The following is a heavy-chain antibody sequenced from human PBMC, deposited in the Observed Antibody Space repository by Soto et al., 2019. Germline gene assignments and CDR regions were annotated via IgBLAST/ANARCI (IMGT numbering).Heavy chain of an antibody. Sequence: SETLSLTCTVSGGSISSGGYYWSWIRQHPGKGLEWIGYIYYSGSTYYNPSLKSRVTISVDTSKNQFSLKLSSVTAADTAVYYCARENYDSSGYYLDYWGQGTLVTVSS. J-gene: IGHJ4*02. CDR1: GGSISSGGYY. CDR3: ARENYDSSGYYLDY. V-gene: IGHV4-31*03. D-gene: IGHD3-22*01. CDR2: IYYSGST.